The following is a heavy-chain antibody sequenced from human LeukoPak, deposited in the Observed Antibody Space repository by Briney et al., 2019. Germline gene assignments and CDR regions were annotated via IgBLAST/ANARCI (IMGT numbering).Heavy chain of an antibody. CDR3: ARDPYGDGKDNWFDP. J-gene: IGHJ5*02. D-gene: IGHD4-17*01. Sequence: ASVKVSCKASGYTFTSYDINRVRQATGQGLECMGWMNPNSGNTGYAQKLPGRVTMTRNTSISTAYMELSSLRSDDTAVYYCARDPYGDGKDNWFDPWGQGTLVTVSS. CDR1: GYTFTSYD. V-gene: IGHV1-8*01. CDR2: MNPNSGNT.